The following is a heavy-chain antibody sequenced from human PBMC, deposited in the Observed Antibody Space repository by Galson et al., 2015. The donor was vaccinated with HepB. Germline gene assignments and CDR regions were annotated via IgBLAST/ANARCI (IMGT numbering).Heavy chain of an antibody. Sequence: SVKVSCKASGYTFSSHYMHWVRQAPGQGLEWMGIINGSGGSTSYAQKFQDRVTMTRDTSTSTVYLELNSPRSEDTAAYYCGRDYSGFYPLDYWGQGTLVTVSS. CDR3: GRDYSGFYPLDY. V-gene: IGHV1-46*01. CDR2: INGSGGST. D-gene: IGHD1-26*01. J-gene: IGHJ4*02. CDR1: GYTFSSHY.